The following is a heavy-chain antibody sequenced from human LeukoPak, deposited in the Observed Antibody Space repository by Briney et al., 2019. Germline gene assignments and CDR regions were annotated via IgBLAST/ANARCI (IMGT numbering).Heavy chain of an antibody. Sequence: GGSLRLSCAASGFTFSSYGMHWVRQAPGKGLEWVAVISYDGSNKYYADSVKGRFTISRDNSKNTLYLQMNSLRAEDTAVYYCAKGSRIVVVVAADYWGQGTLVTVFS. J-gene: IGHJ4*02. CDR3: AKGSRIVVVVAADY. CDR2: ISYDGSNK. D-gene: IGHD2-15*01. V-gene: IGHV3-30*18. CDR1: GFTFSSYG.